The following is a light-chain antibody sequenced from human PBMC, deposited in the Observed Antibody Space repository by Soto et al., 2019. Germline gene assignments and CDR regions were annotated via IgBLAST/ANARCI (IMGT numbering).Light chain of an antibody. Sequence: QTVVTQEPSLSVSPGGTVTLTCGLSSGSVSTSYYPSWYQQTPGQAPRTLIYSTNTRSSGVPDRVSGSILGNKPAITITGAQADDETDDYCVLYMGSGLFGGGTQLPVL. V-gene: IGLV8-61*01. CDR2: STN. CDR1: SGSVSTSYY. J-gene: IGLJ2*01. CDR3: VLYMGSGL.